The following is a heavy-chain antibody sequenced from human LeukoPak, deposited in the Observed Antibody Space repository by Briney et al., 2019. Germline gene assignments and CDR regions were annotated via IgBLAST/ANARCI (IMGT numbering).Heavy chain of an antibody. CDR2: IYSGGST. CDR3: ARGDWIDY. CDR1: GFTVSSYY. V-gene: IGHV3-66*01. J-gene: IGHJ3*01. D-gene: IGHD1-1*01. Sequence: GGSLRLSCAAAGFTVSSYYMSWVRQAPGKGLEWVSVIYSGGSTYYADSVKGRFTISRDNSQNTLYLQMNRLRAEDTAVYYCARGDWIDYWGQGTMVTVSS.